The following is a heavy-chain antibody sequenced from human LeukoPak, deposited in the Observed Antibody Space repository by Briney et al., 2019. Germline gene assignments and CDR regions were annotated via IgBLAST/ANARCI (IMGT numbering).Heavy chain of an antibody. CDR2: SSHSGST. V-gene: IGHV4-39*07. Sequence: SETLSLTCTVSGGSISSSYYYWGWIRQPPGKGLEWIGESSHSGSTNYNPSLKSRVTISVDTSKNQFSLKLNSVTAADTAVYYCARGSLAVMATSRRAFDIWGQGTMVTVSS. D-gene: IGHD5-12*01. J-gene: IGHJ3*02. CDR3: ARGSLAVMATSRRAFDI. CDR1: GGSISSSYYY.